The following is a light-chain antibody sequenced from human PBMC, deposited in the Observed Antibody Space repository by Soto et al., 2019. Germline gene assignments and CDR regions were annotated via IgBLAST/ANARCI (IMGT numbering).Light chain of an antibody. Sequence: IVLTQSPDTLSLSPGQRATLSCRASQRVSRRYLAWYQQKPGQAPMLLIYDVSERASDIPDRFSGSGSGTDFTLTINRLVPEDVAVYYCQYQGSFGGGTKGEIK. CDR1: QRVSRRY. CDR3: QYQGS. V-gene: IGKV3-20*01. CDR2: DVS. J-gene: IGKJ4*01.